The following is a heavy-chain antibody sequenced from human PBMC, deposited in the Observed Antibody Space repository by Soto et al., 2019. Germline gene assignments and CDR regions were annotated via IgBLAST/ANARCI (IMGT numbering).Heavy chain of an antibody. J-gene: IGHJ4*02. CDR2: IYYSGSS. D-gene: IGHD3-10*01. V-gene: IGHV4-31*03. CDR3: ARAGPGRGFDY. Sequence: SETLSLTCTVSGGSISSGGYYWSWIRQHPGKGLEWIGYIYYSGSSYYNPSLKSRVTISVDTYKNQLSLKLTSVTAADTAVYYCARAGPGRGFDYWGQGTLVTVSS. CDR1: GGSISSGGYY.